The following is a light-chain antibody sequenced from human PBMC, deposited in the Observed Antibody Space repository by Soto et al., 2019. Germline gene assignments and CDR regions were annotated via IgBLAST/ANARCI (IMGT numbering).Light chain of an antibody. CDR1: SSDVGCYNY. J-gene: IGLJ1*01. CDR2: DVS. CDR3: LSYTRGSTPEV. V-gene: IGLV2-14*01. Sequence: QSAPTQPASVSGSPGQSITISCTGTSSDVGCYNYVSWYQQHPGKAPKLMIYDVSNRPSGVSHRFSGSKSGNTASLTISCLQAEYEADYSCLSYTRGSTPEVFGTGTKLTVL.